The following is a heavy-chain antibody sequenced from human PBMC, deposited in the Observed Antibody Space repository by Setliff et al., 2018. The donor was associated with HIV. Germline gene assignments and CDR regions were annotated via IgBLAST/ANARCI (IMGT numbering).Heavy chain of an antibody. V-gene: IGHV4-34*01. CDR2: MNQSGTT. CDR3: ARQTYYYDNSGHNWFDP. J-gene: IGHJ5*02. CDR1: GTSFSDHY. D-gene: IGHD3-22*01. Sequence: PSETLSLTCSVYGTSFSDHYWSWVRQTPGKGLEWIGEMNQSGTTNYNPSLKSRVTISVDTSKNQFSLKLSSVTAADTAVYFCARQTYYYDNSGHNWFDPWGQGTLVTAPQ.